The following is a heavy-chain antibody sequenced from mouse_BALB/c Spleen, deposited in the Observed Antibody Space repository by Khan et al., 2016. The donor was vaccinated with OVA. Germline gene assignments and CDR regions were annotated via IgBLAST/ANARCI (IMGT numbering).Heavy chain of an antibody. D-gene: IGHD4-1*01. CDR2: INPYNAGT. CDR3: AREAASWDCSFPY. V-gene: IGHV1S136*01. J-gene: IGHJ3*01. Sequence: VQLQQSGPELVEPGASVKMSCKASGYTFTNYVMHWVKQKPGQGLEWIGYINPYNAGTRYNEKFKGKATLTSDISSTTAYMELSSLTSEDSAVYYWAREAASWDCSFPYWGQGTLVTVSA. CDR1: GYTFTNYV.